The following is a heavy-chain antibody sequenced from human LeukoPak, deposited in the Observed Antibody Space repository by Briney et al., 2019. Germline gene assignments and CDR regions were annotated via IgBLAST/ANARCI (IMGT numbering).Heavy chain of an antibody. Sequence: PGGSLKLSCTASGFTFSTYGMHWVRQAPGKGLEWVAFIRYDGNNKYYADFVKGRFTISRDNSKNTLYLHMNSLRTEDTAVYYCAKIEGKYQLANVPDHWGQGTLVTVSS. J-gene: IGHJ4*02. V-gene: IGHV3-30*02. D-gene: IGHD2-2*01. CDR3: AKIEGKYQLANVPDH. CDR1: GFTFSTYG. CDR2: IRYDGNNK.